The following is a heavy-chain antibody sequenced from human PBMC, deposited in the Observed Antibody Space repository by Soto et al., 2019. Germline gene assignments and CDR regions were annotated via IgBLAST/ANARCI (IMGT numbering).Heavy chain of an antibody. D-gene: IGHD6-19*01. J-gene: IGHJ5*02. V-gene: IGHV1-69*06. CDR1: GGTFNTFA. CDR2: IIPIFNTA. CDR3: ARQTVSSGWHYGKWFDP. Sequence: QEQLVQSGAEVKKPGSSVKVSCKVSGGTFNTFAISWVRQAPGQGLEWMGGIIPIFNTAKYAQKFHGRVTITADKSTSTVHMELSSLRSEDTAVYYCARQTVSSGWHYGKWFDPWGKGTLVTVSS.